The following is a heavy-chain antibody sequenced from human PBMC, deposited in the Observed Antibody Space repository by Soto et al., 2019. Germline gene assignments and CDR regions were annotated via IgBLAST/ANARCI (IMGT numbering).Heavy chain of an antibody. CDR1: GFTFSSYS. CDR3: ARDLFQGDTEIYGMDV. CDR2: ISSSSSYI. Sequence: GGSLRLSCAASGFTFSSYSMNWVRQAPGKGLEWVSSISSSSSYIYYADSVKGRFTISRDNAKNSLYLQMNSLRAEDTAVYYCARDLFQGDTEIYGMDVWGQGATVTVSS. D-gene: IGHD5-18*01. V-gene: IGHV3-21*01. J-gene: IGHJ6*02.